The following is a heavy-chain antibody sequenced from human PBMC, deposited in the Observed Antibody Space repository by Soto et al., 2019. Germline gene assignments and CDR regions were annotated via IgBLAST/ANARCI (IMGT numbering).Heavy chain of an antibody. CDR2: ITGTASST. Sequence: EVQLLESGGGFVQPGGSLSLSCAASGFRFSDFAMTWVRQAPGRGLEWVSAITGTASSTYYADSVKGRFTISRDNSKTSLYLQINSLRAEDTAIYYCAKGAEGYVVSSLDSWGQGTLVTVSS. CDR1: GFRFSDFA. CDR3: AKGAEGYVVSSLDS. V-gene: IGHV3-23*01. J-gene: IGHJ4*02. D-gene: IGHD5-12*01.